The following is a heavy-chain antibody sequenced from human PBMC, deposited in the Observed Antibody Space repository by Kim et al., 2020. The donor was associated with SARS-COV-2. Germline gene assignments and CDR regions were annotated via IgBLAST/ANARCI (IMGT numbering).Heavy chain of an antibody. V-gene: IGHV3-23*01. Sequence: GGSLRLSCAVSGFTFSSYGMNWVRQAPGKGLEWVSGINGNGMNTYYADSVKGRFTISRDNSKNTVSLQMDNLRAEDAAIYYCARRSFHSGGWYDYLGQGT. CDR1: GFTFSSYG. CDR2: INGNGMNT. CDR3: ARRSFHSGGWYDY. J-gene: IGHJ4*02. D-gene: IGHD6-13*01.